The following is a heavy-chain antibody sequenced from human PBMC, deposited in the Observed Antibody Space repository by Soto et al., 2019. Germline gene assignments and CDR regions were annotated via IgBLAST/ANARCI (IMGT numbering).Heavy chain of an antibody. D-gene: IGHD2-15*01. J-gene: IGHJ6*04. Sequence: GSLRLSCAASGFTFSSYWMSWVRQAPGKGLEWVANIKQDGSEKYYVDSVKGRFTISRDNAKNSLYLQMNSLRAEDTAVYYCARFAVVAATPIWLMDGWGKGTTVTGSS. CDR2: IKQDGSEK. V-gene: IGHV3-7*01. CDR1: GFTFSSYW. CDR3: ARFAVVAATPIWLMDG.